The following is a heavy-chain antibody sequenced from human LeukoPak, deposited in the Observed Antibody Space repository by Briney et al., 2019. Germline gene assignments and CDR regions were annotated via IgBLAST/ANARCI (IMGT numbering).Heavy chain of an antibody. CDR1: GFTFSSHG. D-gene: IGHD3-22*01. J-gene: IGHJ4*02. CDR3: ARVNYYYDSSGFDY. V-gene: IGHV3-33*01. Sequence: GRSLRLSCAASGFTFSSHGMHWVRQAPGKGLEWVAVIWCDGSNKYYADSVKGRFTISRDNSKNTLYLQMNSLRAEDTAVYYCARVNYYYDSSGFDYWGQGTLVTVSS. CDR2: IWCDGSNK.